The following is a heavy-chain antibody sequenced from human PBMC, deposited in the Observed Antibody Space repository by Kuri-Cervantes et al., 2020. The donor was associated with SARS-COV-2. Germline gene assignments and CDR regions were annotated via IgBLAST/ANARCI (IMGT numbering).Heavy chain of an antibody. D-gene: IGHD3-10*01. V-gene: IGHV1-8*01. CDR2: MNPNSGNT. Sequence: ASVKVSCKASGYTFTSYDINWVRQATGQGLEWMGWMNPNSGNTGYAQKFQERVTITRDMSTSTAYMELSSLRSEDTAVYYCAADSRGSGSYLDYWGQGTLVTVSS. J-gene: IGHJ4*02. CDR1: GYTFTSYD. CDR3: AADSRGSGSYLDY.